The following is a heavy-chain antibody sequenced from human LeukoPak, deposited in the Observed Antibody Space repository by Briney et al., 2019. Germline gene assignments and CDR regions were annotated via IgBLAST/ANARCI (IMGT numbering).Heavy chain of an antibody. D-gene: IGHD3-10*01. CDR1: GFSFSNAW. J-gene: IGHJ4*02. V-gene: IGHV3-15*01. CDR2: IKSKIDGGTT. CDR3: TTEWFGELYGDY. Sequence: PAGALTLSCAASGFSFSNAWMSWVRQAPGTGLEWVGRIKSKIDGGTTEYAAPETGRFDISSDDSKNTLYLQMDSLKTEGSAVYYCTTEWFGELYGDYWGQGTLVTVSS.